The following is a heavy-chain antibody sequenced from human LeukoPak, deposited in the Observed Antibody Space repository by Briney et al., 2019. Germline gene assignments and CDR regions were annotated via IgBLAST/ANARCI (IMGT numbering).Heavy chain of an antibody. CDR1: GYSFTSYW. V-gene: IGHV5-51*01. D-gene: IGHD3-10*01. Sequence: NHGESLKISCKGSGYSFTSYWIGWVRQMPGKGLEWMGMIYPGDSDTRYSPSFQGQVSLSADKSITTAYLQWSSLKASDTAMYYCARTGGTYSRHFDYWGQGTLVTVSS. J-gene: IGHJ4*02. CDR3: ARTGGTYSRHFDY. CDR2: IYPGDSDT.